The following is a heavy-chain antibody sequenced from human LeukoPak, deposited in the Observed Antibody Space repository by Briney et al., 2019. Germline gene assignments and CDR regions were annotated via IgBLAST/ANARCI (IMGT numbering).Heavy chain of an antibody. CDR1: GFTVSSNY. D-gene: IGHD1-26*01. J-gene: IGHJ4*02. CDR3: ARESGSYFFDY. V-gene: IGHV3-53*01. CDR2: IYSGGGT. Sequence: GGSLRLSCAASGFTVSSNYMSWVRQAPGKGLEWVSVIYSGGGTYYADSVKGRFTISRDNSKNTLYLQMNSLRAEDTAVYYCARESGSYFFDYWGQGTLVTVSS.